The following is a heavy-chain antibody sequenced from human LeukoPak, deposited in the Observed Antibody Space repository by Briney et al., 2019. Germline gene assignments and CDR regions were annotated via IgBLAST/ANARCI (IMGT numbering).Heavy chain of an antibody. CDR3: AGLSGYRYFDY. Sequence: GGSLRLSCAASGXTFSSYEMNWVRQAPGKGLEWVSYISSSGSTIYYADSVKGRFTISRDNAKNSLYLQMNSLRAEDTAVYYCAGLSGYRYFDYWGQGTLVTVSS. CDR1: GXTFSSYE. D-gene: IGHD3-3*01. V-gene: IGHV3-48*03. CDR2: ISSSGSTI. J-gene: IGHJ4*02.